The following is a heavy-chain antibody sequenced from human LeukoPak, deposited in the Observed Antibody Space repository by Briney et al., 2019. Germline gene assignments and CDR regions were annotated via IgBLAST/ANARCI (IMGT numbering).Heavy chain of an antibody. J-gene: IGHJ6*02. CDR3: ARVSEIAARPYYYYGMDV. CDR1: GFTFSSYW. CDR2: IKQDGSEK. Sequence: GSLRLSCAASGFTFSSYWMSWVRQAPGKGLEWVANIKQDGSEKYYVDSVKGRFTISRDNAKNSLYLQMNSLRAEDTAVYYCARVSEIAARPYYYYGMDVWGQGTTVTVSS. D-gene: IGHD6-6*01. V-gene: IGHV3-7*05.